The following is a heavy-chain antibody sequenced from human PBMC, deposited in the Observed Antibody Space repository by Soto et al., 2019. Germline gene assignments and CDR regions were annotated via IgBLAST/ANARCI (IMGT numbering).Heavy chain of an antibody. CDR1: GDSVSSNSAA. V-gene: IGHV6-1*01. CDR2: TYYRSKWYN. J-gene: IGHJ6*02. Sequence: SQTLSLTCAISGDSVSSNSAAWNWIRLSPSRGLEWLGRTYYRSKWYNDYAVSVKSRITINPDTSKNQFSLQLNSVTPEDTAVYYCAQSSSWYGNYYYGMDVWGQGTTVTVSS. CDR3: AQSSSWYGNYYYGMDV. D-gene: IGHD6-13*01.